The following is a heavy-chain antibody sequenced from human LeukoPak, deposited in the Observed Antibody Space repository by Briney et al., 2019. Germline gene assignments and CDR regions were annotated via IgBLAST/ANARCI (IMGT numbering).Heavy chain of an antibody. CDR1: GFTFSSYS. Sequence: GGSLRLSCAASGFTFSSYSMNWVRQAPGKGLEWVSVIYSGDNTYYADSVKGRFTISRDNSKNTLYLQMNSLRAEDTAVYYCAREEDAFDIWGQGTLVAVSS. J-gene: IGHJ3*02. CDR2: IYSGDNT. CDR3: AREEDAFDI. V-gene: IGHV3-53*01.